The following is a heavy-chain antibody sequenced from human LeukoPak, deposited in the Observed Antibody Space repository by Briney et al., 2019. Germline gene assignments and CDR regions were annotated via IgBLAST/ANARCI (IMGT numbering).Heavy chain of an antibody. CDR1: GYSFTSYW. CDR2: IYPGDSDT. D-gene: IGHD2-2*02. CDR3: ARQVYCSSTSCYTAFDY. V-gene: IGHV5-51*01. J-gene: IGHJ4*02. Sequence: GESLKISCKGSGYSFTSYWIGWVRQMPGKGLEWMGIIYPGDSDTRYSPSFQGQVTISADKSISTAYLQWSSLKASDTAKYYCARQVYCSSTSCYTAFDYWGQGTLVTVSS.